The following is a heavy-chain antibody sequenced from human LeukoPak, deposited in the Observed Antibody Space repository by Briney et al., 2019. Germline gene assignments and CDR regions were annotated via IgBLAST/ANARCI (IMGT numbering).Heavy chain of an antibody. D-gene: IGHD1-26*01. CDR2: IKQDGSEK. J-gene: IGHJ5*02. CDR3: ARAAHRARRAERHATNWFDP. V-gene: IGHV3-7*01. Sequence: GGSLRLSCAASGFTFSSYWMSWVRQAPGKGLEWVANIKQDGSEKSYVDSVKGRFTISRDNAKNSLYLQMNSLRAEDTAVYYCARAAHRARRAERHATNWFDPWGQGTLVTVSS. CDR1: GFTFSSYW.